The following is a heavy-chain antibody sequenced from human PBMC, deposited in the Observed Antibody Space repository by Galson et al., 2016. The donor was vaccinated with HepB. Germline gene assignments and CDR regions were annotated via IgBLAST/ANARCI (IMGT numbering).Heavy chain of an antibody. D-gene: IGHD3-10*01. Sequence: SLRLSCAASTFTFRSYAMDWVRRAPGKGLEWVSGISGSGGNTYYADSVKGRFTISRDNSKNTLYLQMNSLRAEDTAIYYCAKHREYYYGSGSFNWFDPWGQGTLVTVSS. J-gene: IGHJ5*02. CDR1: TFTFRSYA. V-gene: IGHV3-23*01. CDR2: ISGSGGNT. CDR3: AKHREYYYGSGSFNWFDP.